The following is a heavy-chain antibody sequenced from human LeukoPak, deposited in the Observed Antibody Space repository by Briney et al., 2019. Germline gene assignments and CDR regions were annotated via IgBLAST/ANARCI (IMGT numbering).Heavy chain of an antibody. CDR1: GDSLNSGSYY. J-gene: IGHJ5*02. CDR2: IYSSGST. Sequence: SETLSLTCTVSGDSLNSGSYYWTWIRQPAGKGLEWIGRIYSSGSTNYNPSLKSRVSISVDTSKNQFSLKLTSVTAADTAVYYCAKTSESGSYFWFDPWGQGTLVTVSS. V-gene: IGHV4-61*02. D-gene: IGHD3-10*01. CDR3: AKTSESGSYFWFDP.